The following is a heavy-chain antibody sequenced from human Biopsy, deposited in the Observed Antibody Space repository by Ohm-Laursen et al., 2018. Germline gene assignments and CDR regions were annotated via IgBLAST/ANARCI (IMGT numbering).Heavy chain of an antibody. Sequence: GTLSLTCSVSGASINSYYWTCLRQPAGKGLEWIGRIYTGGSTNRNPSLKSRVTILVDTSKNQFSLKLNSVTAADTAVYYCGRREVVITHDAFDTWGQGTMVTVSS. CDR1: GASINSYY. V-gene: IGHV4-4*07. CDR2: IYTGGST. J-gene: IGHJ3*02. CDR3: GRREVVITHDAFDT. D-gene: IGHD3-22*01.